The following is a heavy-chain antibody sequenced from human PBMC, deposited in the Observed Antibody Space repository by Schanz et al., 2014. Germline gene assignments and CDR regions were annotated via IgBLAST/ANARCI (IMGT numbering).Heavy chain of an antibody. V-gene: IGHV3-23*04. J-gene: IGHJ4*02. Sequence: EVQLVESGGGLVQPRGSLRLSCAASGFSFSIFAMTWVRQAPGQGLEWVSTISGSGGDTYPADSVKGRFTISRDNSNNTLYLQMKSLRAEDTAVYYCAKAGSGWSTAGYYYWGQGTLVAVSS. CDR2: ISGSGGDT. CDR1: GFSFSIFA. CDR3: AKAGSGWSTAGYYY. D-gene: IGHD6-19*01.